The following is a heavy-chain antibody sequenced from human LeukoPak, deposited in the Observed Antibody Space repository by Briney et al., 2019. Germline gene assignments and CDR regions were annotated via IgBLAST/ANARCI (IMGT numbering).Heavy chain of an antibody. Sequence: PSETLSLTCAVSGGSVSGHYWDWIRQPPGKGLEWIGYIYARGGANYNPSLKSRVTISLDSSENRFSLKLTSVTAADTAVYYCAREAPGGSGWTYFDYWGQGSLVTVSS. CDR2: IYARGGA. V-gene: IGHV4-59*02. CDR1: GGSVSGHY. D-gene: IGHD6-19*01. CDR3: AREAPGGSGWTYFDY. J-gene: IGHJ4*02.